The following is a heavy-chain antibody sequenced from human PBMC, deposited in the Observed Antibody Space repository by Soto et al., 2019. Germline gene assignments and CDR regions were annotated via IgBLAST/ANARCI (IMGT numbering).Heavy chain of an antibody. D-gene: IGHD3-22*01. CDR3: TRGSGYYWY. J-gene: IGHJ4*02. CDR1: GFTFSGSA. V-gene: IGHV3-73*01. Sequence: GGSLRLSCAASGFTFSGSAMHWVRQASGKGLEWVGRIRSKANSYATACAASVKGRFTISRDDSKNTAYLQMNSLKTEDTAVYYCTRGSGYYWYWGQGTLVTVSS. CDR2: IRSKANSYAT.